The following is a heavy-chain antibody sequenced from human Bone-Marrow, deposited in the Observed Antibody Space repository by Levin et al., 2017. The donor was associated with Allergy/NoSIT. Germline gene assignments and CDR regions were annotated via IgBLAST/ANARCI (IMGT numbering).Heavy chain of an antibody. Sequence: GESLKISCKGSGYTFSNYGISWVRQAPGQGLEWMGWISAYSGTTYYAQNFQGRVTMTTDTSTNTAYMELRSLRSDDTAVYYCARLGRIVMVREYWFDPWGQGTLVTVSS. J-gene: IGHJ5*02. CDR3: ARLGRIVMVREYWFDP. V-gene: IGHV1-18*01. CDR1: GYTFSNYG. CDR2: ISAYSGTT. D-gene: IGHD3-10*01.